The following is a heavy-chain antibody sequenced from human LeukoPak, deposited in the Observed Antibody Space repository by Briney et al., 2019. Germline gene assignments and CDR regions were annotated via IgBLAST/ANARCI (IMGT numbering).Heavy chain of an antibody. D-gene: IGHD3-22*01. Sequence: SETLSLTCTVSGGSISSSSYYWGWIRQPPGKGLEWIGSIYYSGSTYYNPSLKSRVTISVDTSKNQFSLKLSSVTAADTAVYYCARLGYDSSGYYYDFDYWGQGTLVTVSS. V-gene: IGHV4-39*01. J-gene: IGHJ4*02. CDR1: GGSISSSSYY. CDR2: IYYSGST. CDR3: ARLGYDSSGYYYDFDY.